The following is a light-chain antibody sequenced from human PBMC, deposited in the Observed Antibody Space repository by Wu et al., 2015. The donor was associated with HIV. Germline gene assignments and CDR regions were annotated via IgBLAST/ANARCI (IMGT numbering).Light chain of an antibody. Sequence: EIQMTQSPSSLSXSVGDRVTITCRASQGITNYLAWYQQKPGKVPKVLIYAASTLQSGAPFRFSGSGSGTDFTLTISSLQPEDVATYYCQKYNTAPWTFGQGTKVEMK. CDR2: AAS. CDR1: QGITNY. J-gene: IGKJ1*01. V-gene: IGKV1-27*01. CDR3: QKYNTAPWT.